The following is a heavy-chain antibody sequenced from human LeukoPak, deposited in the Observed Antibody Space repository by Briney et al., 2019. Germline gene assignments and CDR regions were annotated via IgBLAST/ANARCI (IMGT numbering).Heavy chain of an antibody. D-gene: IGHD6-13*01. Sequence: PSETLSLTCTVSGGSISSYYWSWIRQPPGKGLEWIGYIYYSGSTNYNPSLKSRVTISVDTSKNQFSLKLSSVTAADTAVYYCALYSSSGYKFDPWGQGTLVTVSS. CDR3: ALYSSSGYKFDP. CDR2: IYYSGST. V-gene: IGHV4-59*01. CDR1: GGSISSYY. J-gene: IGHJ5*02.